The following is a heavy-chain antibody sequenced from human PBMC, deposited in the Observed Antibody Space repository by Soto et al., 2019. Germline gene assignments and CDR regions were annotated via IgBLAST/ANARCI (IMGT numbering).Heavy chain of an antibody. D-gene: IGHD3-22*01. Sequence: EVQLVESGGGLVKPGGSLRLSCAASGFTFSSYSMNWVRQAPGKGLEWVSSISSSSSYIYYADSVKGRFTISRDNANNSLDLQINSLRAEDTAVYYCARGGDSSGYAVWGQGTLVTVSS. J-gene: IGHJ4*02. CDR1: GFTFSSYS. CDR3: ARGGDSSGYAV. V-gene: IGHV3-21*01. CDR2: ISSSSSYI.